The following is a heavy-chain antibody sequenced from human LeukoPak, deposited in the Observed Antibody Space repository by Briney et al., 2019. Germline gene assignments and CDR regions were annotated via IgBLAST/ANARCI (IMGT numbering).Heavy chain of an antibody. V-gene: IGHV1-8*01. Sequence: ASVKVSCKASGYTFTSYDINWVRQATGQGLEWMGWMNPNSGNTGYAQKFQGRVTMTRNTSISTAYMELSSLRSEDTAVYYCARGLLWFGGLSVAFDIWGQGTMVTVSS. J-gene: IGHJ3*02. CDR3: ARGLLWFGGLSVAFDI. CDR1: GYTFTSYD. D-gene: IGHD3-10*01. CDR2: MNPNSGNT.